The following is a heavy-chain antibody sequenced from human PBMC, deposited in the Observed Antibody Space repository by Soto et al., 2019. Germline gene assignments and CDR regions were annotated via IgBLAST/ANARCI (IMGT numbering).Heavy chain of an antibody. J-gene: IGHJ4*02. V-gene: IGHV3-74*01. CDR2: MTSDGSTT. CDR3: ATAEVDY. Sequence: HPGGSLRLSCAASGFTFGDYWMHWVRQAPGKGLEWVSRMTSDGSTTDYADSVKGRFTVSRDNAKNTLYLQMNSLRAEDTAVYFCATAEVDYWGPGTLVTVSS. CDR1: GFTFGDYW.